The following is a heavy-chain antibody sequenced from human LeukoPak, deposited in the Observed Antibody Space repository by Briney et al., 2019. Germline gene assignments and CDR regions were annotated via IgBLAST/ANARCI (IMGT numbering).Heavy chain of an antibody. CDR1: GFTFSSYS. CDR3: ASDSPYYGMDV. CDR2: ISSSSSTI. Sequence: GGSLRLSCAASGFTFSSYSMNWVRQAPGKGLEWVSYISSSSSTIYYADSVKGRFTISRDNAKNSLYLQMSGLRVEDTAVYHCASDSPYYGMDVWGQGTTVTVSS. J-gene: IGHJ6*02. V-gene: IGHV3-48*01.